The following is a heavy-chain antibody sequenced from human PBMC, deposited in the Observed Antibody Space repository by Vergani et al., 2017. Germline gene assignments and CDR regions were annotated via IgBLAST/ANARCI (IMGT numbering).Heavy chain of an antibody. CDR2: INPSGGST. CDR3: ARDMVRGVIPLNYGMDV. Sequence: QVQLVQSGAEVKKPGASVKVSCKASGYTFSSYYMHWVRQAPGRGLEWMGMINPSGGSTSYAQKFQGRVTMTRDTSTSTVYMELSSLRSEDSAVYYCARDMVRGVIPLNYGMDVWGQGTTVTVSS. D-gene: IGHD3-10*01. J-gene: IGHJ6*02. CDR1: GYTFSSYY. V-gene: IGHV1-46*03.